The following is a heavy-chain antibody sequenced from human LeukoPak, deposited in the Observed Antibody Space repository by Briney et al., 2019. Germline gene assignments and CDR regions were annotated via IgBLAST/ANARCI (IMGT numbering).Heavy chain of an antibody. CDR1: GYTFTSYD. J-gene: IGHJ4*02. CDR2: MNPNSGNT. Sequence: ASVKVSCKASGYTFTSYDINWVRQATGQGLEWMGWMNPNSGNTGYAQKFQGRVTITRNTSISTAYMELSSLRSEDTAVYYCARSLVVVAVSYDYWGQGTLFTVSS. D-gene: IGHD2-15*01. V-gene: IGHV1-8*03. CDR3: ARSLVVVAVSYDY.